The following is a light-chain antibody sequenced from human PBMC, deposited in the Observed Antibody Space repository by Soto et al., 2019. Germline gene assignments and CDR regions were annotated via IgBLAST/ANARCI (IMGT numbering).Light chain of an antibody. V-gene: IGKV3-20*01. J-gene: IGKJ1*01. CDR1: QSVSSSY. CDR3: QHYGRSLWT. Sequence: EIVLTQSPGTLSLSPGERATLSCRASQSVSSSYLAWYQQKTGQAPRLLIYGASSRATGIPDRFSGSGSGTAFTLTISRLEPEDFTVYYCQHYGRSLWTFGQGTKAEIK. CDR2: GAS.